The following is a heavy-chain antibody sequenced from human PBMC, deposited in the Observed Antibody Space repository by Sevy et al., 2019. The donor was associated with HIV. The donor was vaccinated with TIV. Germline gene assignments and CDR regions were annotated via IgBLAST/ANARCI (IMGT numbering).Heavy chain of an antibody. V-gene: IGHV1-69*06. D-gene: IGHD2-15*01. CDR3: ARVAARYYYYYMDV. Sequence: ASVKVSCKASGGTFSSYAISWVRQAPGQGLEWMGGIIPIFGTANYAQKFQGRVTITADKSTSTAYMELSSLRSEDTAVYYCARVAARYYYYYMDVWGKRTTVTVSS. CDR1: GGTFSSYA. CDR2: IIPIFGTA. J-gene: IGHJ6*03.